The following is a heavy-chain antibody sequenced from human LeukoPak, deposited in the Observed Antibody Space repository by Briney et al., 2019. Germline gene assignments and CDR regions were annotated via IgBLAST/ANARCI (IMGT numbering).Heavy chain of an antibody. CDR1: GFTFSSYW. CDR3: AKSMVRGVIRGGFDY. Sequence: GGSLRLSCAASGFTFSSYWMHWVRQAPGKGLVWVSRINSDGSSTSYADSVKGRFTISRDNAKNTLYLQMNSLRAEDTAVYYCAKSMVRGVIRGGFDYWGQGTLVTVSS. V-gene: IGHV3-74*01. J-gene: IGHJ4*02. D-gene: IGHD3-10*01. CDR2: INSDGSST.